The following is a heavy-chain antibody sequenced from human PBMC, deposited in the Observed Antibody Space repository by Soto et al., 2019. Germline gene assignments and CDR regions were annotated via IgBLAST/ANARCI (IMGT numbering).Heavy chain of an antibody. Sequence: QVQLVQSGAEVKEPGSSVKVSCKASGGTFANFIMNWVRQTPGQGREWMGGIVPMFGTATYAEKFKGRVTISATESTSTAYMELTSLRSEDTAVYYCARNGTYSSSLSQYSGMDVWGQGTTVTVS. D-gene: IGHD6-6*01. V-gene: IGHV1-69*01. CDR3: ARNGTYSSSLSQYSGMDV. CDR1: GGTFANFI. CDR2: IVPMFGTA. J-gene: IGHJ6*02.